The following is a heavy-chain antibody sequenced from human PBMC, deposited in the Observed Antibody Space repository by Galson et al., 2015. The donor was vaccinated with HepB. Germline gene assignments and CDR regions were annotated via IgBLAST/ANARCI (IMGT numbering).Heavy chain of an antibody. CDR3: ARVRITVVRVVSPSYYYSGMDV. Sequence: SVKVSCKASGGTFSSYAISWARQAPGQGLEWMGRIIPVLGIANYAQKFQGRVTITADKSTITAYMELRSLRSEDTAVYYCARVRITVVRVVSPSYYYSGMDVWGRGTTVTVSS. CDR1: GGTFSSYA. CDR2: IIPVLGIA. V-gene: IGHV1-69*04. J-gene: IGHJ6*02. D-gene: IGHD3-10*01.